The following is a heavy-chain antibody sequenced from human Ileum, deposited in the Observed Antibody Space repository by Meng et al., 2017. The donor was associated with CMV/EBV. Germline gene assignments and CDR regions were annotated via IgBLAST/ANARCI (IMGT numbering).Heavy chain of an antibody. Sequence: LSCAASGFTFSGYAMHWVRQAPGKGLEWVAVISYDGSNKYYADSVKGRFTISRDNSKNTLYLQMNSLRAEDTAVYYCAREGAVALDYWGQGTLVTVSS. CDR3: AREGAVALDY. D-gene: IGHD6-19*01. CDR2: ISYDGSNK. CDR1: GFTFSGYA. V-gene: IGHV3-30*04. J-gene: IGHJ4*02.